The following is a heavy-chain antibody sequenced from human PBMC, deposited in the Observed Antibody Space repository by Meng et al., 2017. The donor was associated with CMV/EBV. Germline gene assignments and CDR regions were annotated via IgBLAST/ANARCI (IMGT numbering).Heavy chain of an antibody. Sequence: GESLKISCTASGFTFGDYAMSWVRQAPGKGLEWVGFIRSKAYGGTTEYAASVKGRFTISRDDSKSIAYLQMNSLKTEDTAVYYCTSGFTVTIYYYGMDVWGQGTTVTVSS. V-gene: IGHV3-49*04. J-gene: IGHJ6*02. D-gene: IGHD4-11*01. CDR2: IRSKAYGGTT. CDR3: TSGFTVTIYYYGMDV. CDR1: GFTFGDYA.